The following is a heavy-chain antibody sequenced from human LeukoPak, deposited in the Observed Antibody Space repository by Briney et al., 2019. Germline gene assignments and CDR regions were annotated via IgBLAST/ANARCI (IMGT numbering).Heavy chain of an antibody. CDR2: LSVNGGST. CDR1: GFTFSSSS. J-gene: IGHJ5*02. CDR3: ARGFFDP. Sequence: GGSLRLSCAASGFTFSSSSMSWVRQAPGKGLEWVSTLSVNGGSTYYADSVKGRFTISRDNSKNTLFLQMNSLRAEDTAVYYCARGFFDPWGQGTLVTVSS. V-gene: IGHV3-23*01.